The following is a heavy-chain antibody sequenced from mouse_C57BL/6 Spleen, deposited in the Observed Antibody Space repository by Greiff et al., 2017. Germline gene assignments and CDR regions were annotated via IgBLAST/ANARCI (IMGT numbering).Heavy chain of an antibody. V-gene: IGHV1-64*01. CDR1: GYTFTSYW. J-gene: IGHJ1*03. CDR2: IHPNSGST. CDR3: ATVITTVVPYWYFDV. Sequence: QVQLQQPGAELVKPGASVKLSCKASGYTFTSYWMHWVKQRPGQGLEWIGMIHPNSGSTNYNEKFKSKATLTVDKSSSTAYMQLSSLTSEDSAVXYCATVITTVVPYWYFDVWGTGTTVTGSS. D-gene: IGHD1-1*01.